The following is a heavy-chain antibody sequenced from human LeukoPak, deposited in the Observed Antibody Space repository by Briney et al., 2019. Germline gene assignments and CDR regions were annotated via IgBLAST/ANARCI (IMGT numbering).Heavy chain of an antibody. Sequence: GGSLRLSCAASGFTFSSYGMSWVRQAPGKGLEWVGRIKSKTDGGTTDYAAPVKGRFTISRDDSKNTLYLQMNSLKTEDTAVYYCTTDSGSYDYYYYYMDVWGKGTTVTISS. D-gene: IGHD1-26*01. V-gene: IGHV3-15*01. CDR3: TTDSGSYDYYYYYMDV. CDR2: IKSKTDGGTT. J-gene: IGHJ6*03. CDR1: GFTFSSYG.